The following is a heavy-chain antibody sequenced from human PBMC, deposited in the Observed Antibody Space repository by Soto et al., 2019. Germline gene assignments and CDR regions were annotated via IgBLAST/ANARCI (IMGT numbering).Heavy chain of an antibody. CDR1: GFTLSSTW. CDR2: INRDGSHT. Sequence: PGVSLRLSFAASGFTLSSTWMHWFRQVPGKGPVWVSRINRDGSHTSYGDSVKGRFTISRDNGKNTLYLQMNSLSAEDTAVYDCARGSTSAYYYMDVWGKGTTLTVSS. D-gene: IGHD1-26*01. CDR3: ARGSTSAYYYMDV. V-gene: IGHV3-74*01. J-gene: IGHJ6*03.